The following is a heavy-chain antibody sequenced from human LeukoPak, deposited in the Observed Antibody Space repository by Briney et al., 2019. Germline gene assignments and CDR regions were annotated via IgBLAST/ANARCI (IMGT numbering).Heavy chain of an antibody. CDR3: ARDPRGPDY. Sequence: PGGSLRLSCAVSGFTFSRYEMSWVRQAPGKGLEWISFTSPSGSTMYYVDSVKGRFIISRDNAKDSLYLQMNSLRVEDTAVYYCARDPRGPDYWGQGTLVTVSS. V-gene: IGHV3-48*03. J-gene: IGHJ4*02. CDR1: GFTFSRYE. CDR2: TSPSGSTM.